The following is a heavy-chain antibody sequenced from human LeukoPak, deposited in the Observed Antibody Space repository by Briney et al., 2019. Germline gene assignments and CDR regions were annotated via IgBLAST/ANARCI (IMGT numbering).Heavy chain of an antibody. CDR2: VYYSGST. CDR3: ARIHRYCSGGACYVLDN. J-gene: IGHJ4*02. Sequence: SETLSLTCVVSGGSVSGYYWGWIRQPPGRGLEWIGYVYYSGSTNYNPSFKSRITISVDTSRNQFSLQPSSVTAADTAVYYCARIHRYCSGGACYVLDNWGQGTLVAVSS. D-gene: IGHD2-15*01. V-gene: IGHV4-59*02. CDR1: GGSVSGYY.